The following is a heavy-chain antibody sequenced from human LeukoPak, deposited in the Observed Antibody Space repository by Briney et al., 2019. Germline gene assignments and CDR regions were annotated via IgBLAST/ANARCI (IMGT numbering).Heavy chain of an antibody. Sequence: GASVKVSCKASGGTFSSYAISWVRQAPGQGLEWMGGIIPIFGTANYAQKFQGRVTITTDESTSTAYMELSSLRSEDTAVYYCARSPGRDGYNWGPHNYAFDIWGQGTMVTVSS. J-gene: IGHJ3*02. CDR2: IIPIFGTA. V-gene: IGHV1-69*05. D-gene: IGHD5-24*01. CDR1: GGTFSSYA. CDR3: ARSPGRDGYNWGPHNYAFDI.